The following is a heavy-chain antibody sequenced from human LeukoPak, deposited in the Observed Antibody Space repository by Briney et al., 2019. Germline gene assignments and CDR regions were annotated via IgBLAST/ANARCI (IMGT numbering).Heavy chain of an antibody. CDR3: STGDDYGVDF. D-gene: IGHD4-17*01. V-gene: IGHV3-49*04. CDR2: ISSKPYGGTA. CDR1: GFTFSSYA. Sequence: GGSLRLSCAASGFTFSSYAMSWVRQAPGKGLEWVGFISSKPYGGTAEYAASVKGRFTISRDDSKSIAYLQMNSLKTEDTAVYYCSTGDDYGVDFWGQGTLVTVSS. J-gene: IGHJ4*02.